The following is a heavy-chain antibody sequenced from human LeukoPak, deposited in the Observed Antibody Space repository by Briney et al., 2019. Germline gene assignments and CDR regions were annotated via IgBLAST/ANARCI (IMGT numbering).Heavy chain of an antibody. CDR3: ASEGVVVPW. J-gene: IGHJ4*02. Sequence: GGSLRLSCAASGFIFDDYVMTWVRQAPGKGLEWVSSINWNGGSTGYADSVKGRFTISRDNAKNSLYLQMNSLRAEDTAVYYCASEGVVVPWWGQGTLVTVSS. CDR2: INWNGGST. D-gene: IGHD6-6*01. V-gene: IGHV3-20*04. CDR1: GFIFDDYV.